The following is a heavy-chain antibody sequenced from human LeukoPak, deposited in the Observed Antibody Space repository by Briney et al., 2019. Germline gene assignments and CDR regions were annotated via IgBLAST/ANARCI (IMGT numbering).Heavy chain of an antibody. V-gene: IGHV4-4*07. J-gene: IGHJ4*02. Sequence: SETLSLTCTVSGGSISSYHWSWIRQPAGKGLEWIGRIYSSGNTNYSPSLKSRVTMSVDTSKNQFSLKLSSVTAAGTALYYCARATSGTYYYFDSWGRGTLVSVSS. CDR1: GGSISSYH. CDR3: ARATSGTYYYFDS. D-gene: IGHD3-10*01. CDR2: IYSSGNT.